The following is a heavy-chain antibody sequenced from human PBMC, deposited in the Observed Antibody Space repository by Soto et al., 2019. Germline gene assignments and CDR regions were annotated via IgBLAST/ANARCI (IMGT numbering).Heavy chain of an antibody. CDR3: ARSEEDSDYYYYGMDV. CDR1: GDSVSSNSVA. D-gene: IGHD2-15*01. V-gene: IGHV6-1*01. CDR2: TYYRSRWYN. J-gene: IGHJ6*02. Sequence: SQTLSLPCVISGDSVSSNSVAWNWVRQSPSRGREWLGRTYYRSRWYNDYAVSVRSRIAINPDTSKNHFSLQLNSVTPDDTAVYYCARSEEDSDYYYYGMDVWGQGTTVTVSS.